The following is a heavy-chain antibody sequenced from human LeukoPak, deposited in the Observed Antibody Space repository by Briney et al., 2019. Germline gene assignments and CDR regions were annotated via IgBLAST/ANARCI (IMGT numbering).Heavy chain of an antibody. D-gene: IGHD1-20*01. CDR2: ISAYNGNT. J-gene: IGHJ6*03. CDR3: ARAVTGRTGAYYYYYMDV. V-gene: IGHV1-18*01. CDR1: GYTFASYG. Sequence: GASVKVSCKASGYTFASYGISWVRQAPGQGLEWMGWISAYNGNTNYAQKLQGRVTMTTDTSTSTAYMELRSLRSDDTAVYYCARAVTGRTGAYYYYYMDVWGIGTTVTVSS.